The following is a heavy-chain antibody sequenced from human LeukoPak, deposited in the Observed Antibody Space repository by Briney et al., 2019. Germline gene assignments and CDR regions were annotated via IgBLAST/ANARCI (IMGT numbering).Heavy chain of an antibody. Sequence: SETLSLTCTVSGGSISSYYWSWIRQPPGKGLEWIGYIYYSGSTNYNPSLKSRVTISVDTSKNQFSLKLSSVTAADTAVYYCAMTASWENCGGDCGMDVWGQGTTVTVSS. CDR1: GGSISSYY. CDR2: IYYSGST. J-gene: IGHJ6*02. CDR3: AMTASWENCGGDCGMDV. D-gene: IGHD2-21*02. V-gene: IGHV4-59*08.